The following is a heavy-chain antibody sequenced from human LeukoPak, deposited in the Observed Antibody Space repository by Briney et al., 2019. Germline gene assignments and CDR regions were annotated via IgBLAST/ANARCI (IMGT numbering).Heavy chain of an antibody. CDR3: ARDPKKWLDY. V-gene: IGHV3-30*04. CDR2: ISYDGSNK. J-gene: IGHJ4*02. CDR1: GFTFSSYA. D-gene: IGHD5-12*01. Sequence: GGSLRLSCAASGFTFSSYAVHWVRQAPGKGLEWVAVISYDGSNKYYADSVKGRFTISRDNSKNTLYLQMNRLRAEDTAVYYCARDPKKWLDYWGQGTLVTVSS.